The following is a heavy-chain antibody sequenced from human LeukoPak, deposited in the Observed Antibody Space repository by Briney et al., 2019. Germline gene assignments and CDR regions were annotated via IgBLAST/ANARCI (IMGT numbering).Heavy chain of an antibody. Sequence: PGGSLRLSCAASGFTVSSNYMSWVRQAPGKGLEWVSVIYSGGSTYYADSVKGRFTISRDNSKNTLYLQMNSLRAEDTAVYYCASVLRGYFDWLSRNAFDIWGQGTMVTVSS. V-gene: IGHV3-53*01. CDR3: ASVLRGYFDWLSRNAFDI. D-gene: IGHD3-9*01. CDR2: IYSGGST. CDR1: GFTVSSNY. J-gene: IGHJ3*02.